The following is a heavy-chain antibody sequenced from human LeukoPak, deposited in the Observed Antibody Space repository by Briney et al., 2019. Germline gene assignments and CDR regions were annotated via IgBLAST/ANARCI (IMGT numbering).Heavy chain of an antibody. J-gene: IGHJ4*02. CDR1: GYSFTSYW. V-gene: IGHV5-51*01. CDR2: IYPGDSDT. CDR3: ARQSGYCSGGSCLFDY. Sequence: GESLKISCKGSGYSFTSYWIGWVRQMPGKGLEWMGIIYPGDSDTRYSRSFQGQVTISADKSISTAYLQWSSLKASDTAMYYCARQSGYCSGGSCLFDYWGQGTLVTVSS. D-gene: IGHD2-15*01.